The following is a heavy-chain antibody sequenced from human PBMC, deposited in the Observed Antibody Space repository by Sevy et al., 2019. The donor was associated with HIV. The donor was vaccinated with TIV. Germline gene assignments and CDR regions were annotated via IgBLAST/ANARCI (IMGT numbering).Heavy chain of an antibody. CDR1: GDPLINKAVSYG. D-gene: IGHD3-22*01. J-gene: IGHJ4*02. Sequence: ASVKVSCRASGDPLINKAVSYGISWVRQAPGQGLEWMGWISVFNGNANYAQRFQDRLTMTTETYTSTTYMELWSLKSDDTAVYYCARELLPHYYDSSGYYGGPFDYWGQGTLVTVSS. V-gene: IGHV1-18*01. CDR3: ARELLPHYYDSSGYYGGPFDY. CDR2: ISVFNGNA.